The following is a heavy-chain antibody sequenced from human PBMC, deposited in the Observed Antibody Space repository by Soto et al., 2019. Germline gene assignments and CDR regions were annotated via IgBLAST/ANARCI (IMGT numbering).Heavy chain of an antibody. CDR3: AKLGWDADYYYYYGMDV. Sequence: EVQLLESGGGLVQPGGSLRLSCAASGFTFSSYAMSWVRQAPGKGLEWVSAISGSGGSTYYADPVKGRFTISRDNSKNTLYLQMNSLRAEDTAVYYCAKLGWDADYYYYYGMDVWGQGTTVTVSS. V-gene: IGHV3-23*01. CDR2: ISGSGGST. CDR1: GFTFSSYA. J-gene: IGHJ6*02. D-gene: IGHD6-19*01.